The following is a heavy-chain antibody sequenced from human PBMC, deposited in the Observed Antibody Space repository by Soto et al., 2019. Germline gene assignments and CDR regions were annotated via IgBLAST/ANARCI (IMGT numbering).Heavy chain of an antibody. D-gene: IGHD6-13*01. CDR1: GGSVSSGSFY. J-gene: IGHJ5*02. V-gene: IGHV4-61*01. CDR2: IYYSGST. CDR3: ARGYSRGQGSS. Sequence: QVQLQESGPGLVKPSETLSLTCTVSGGSVSSGSFYWSWIRQPPGKGLEWIGYIYYSGSTNYSPSLKSRVTISIDTSTNQFSLRLSSVTAADTAVYYCARGYSRGQGSSWGQGTLVTVSS.